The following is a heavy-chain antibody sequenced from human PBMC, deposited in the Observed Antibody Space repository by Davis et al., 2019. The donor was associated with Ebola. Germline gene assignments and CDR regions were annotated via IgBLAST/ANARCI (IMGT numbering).Heavy chain of an antibody. J-gene: IGHJ4*02. D-gene: IGHD2-21*01. CDR3: ARELLTGDVVFDS. CDR1: GFTFSGYG. CDR2: ISYDGTNK. V-gene: IGHV3-33*01. Sequence: GESLKISCATSGFTFSGYGMHWVRQAPGKGLEWLTVISYDGTNKYYTDSVKGRFTVSRDNSRSTMFLQMNGLRAEDTALYYCARELLTGDVVFDSWGQGTLVTVSS.